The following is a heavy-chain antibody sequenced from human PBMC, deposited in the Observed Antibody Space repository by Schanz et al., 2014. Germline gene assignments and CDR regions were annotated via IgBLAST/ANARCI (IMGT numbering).Heavy chain of an antibody. CDR3: AKHVRSLTGNDY. J-gene: IGHJ4*02. Sequence: DVQLLESGGGLVQPGGSLRLSCAASGFTFSSYAMSWVRQAPGKGLEWISAISGSGVSTHYADSVKGRFTISRDNSKNTLYLQVNSLRAEDTAVYYCAKHVRSLTGNDYWGQGTLVTVSS. V-gene: IGHV3-23*01. CDR1: GFTFSSYA. D-gene: IGHD3-9*01. CDR2: ISGSGVST.